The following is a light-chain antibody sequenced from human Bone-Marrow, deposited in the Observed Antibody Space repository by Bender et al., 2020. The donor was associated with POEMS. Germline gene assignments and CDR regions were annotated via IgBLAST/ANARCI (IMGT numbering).Light chain of an antibody. CDR1: SSDVGSYNF. CDR2: EVT. Sequence: QSALTQPASVSGSPGQSITISCTGTSSDVGSYNFVSWYQQHPGKAPNLMIYEVTKRPSGVSNRFSGSKDGTTDSLTISGLQAEDEADYYCCSYAGSRTYVFGTGTKVTVL. CDR3: CSYAGSRTYV. J-gene: IGLJ1*01. V-gene: IGLV2-23*02.